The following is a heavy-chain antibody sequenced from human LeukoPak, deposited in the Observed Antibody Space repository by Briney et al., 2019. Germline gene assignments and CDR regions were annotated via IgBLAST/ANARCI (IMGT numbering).Heavy chain of an antibody. CDR2: IKKDGSEK. CDR1: GFTFSSYS. Sequence: GGSLRLSCAASGFTFSSYSMNWVRQAPGKGLEWVANIKKDGSEKYYADSVKGRFTISRDNAKTSLYLQMNSLRAEDTAVYYCARDLSGVAGYTYGRGIDYWGQGTLVTVSS. D-gene: IGHD5-18*01. CDR3: ARDLSGVAGYTYGRGIDY. V-gene: IGHV3-7*01. J-gene: IGHJ4*02.